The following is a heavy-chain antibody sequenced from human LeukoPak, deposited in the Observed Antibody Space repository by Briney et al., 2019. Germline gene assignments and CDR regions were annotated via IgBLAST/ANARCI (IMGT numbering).Heavy chain of an antibody. CDR1: GFTFSSYG. D-gene: IGHD1-26*01. J-gene: IGHJ6*02. V-gene: IGHV3-33*01. CDR3: ARDRGSREDGMDV. CDR2: IWYDGNNK. Sequence: PGRSLRLSCAASGFTFSSYGMLWARQARGKGLEWVAVIWYDGNNKYYAEFVKGRLTISRDNSKNTLYLQLNSLRAEDTAVYNCARDRGSREDGMDVWGQGTTVTVSS.